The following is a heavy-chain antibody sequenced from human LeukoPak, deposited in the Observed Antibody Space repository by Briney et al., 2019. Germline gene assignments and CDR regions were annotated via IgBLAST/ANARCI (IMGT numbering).Heavy chain of an antibody. J-gene: IGHJ4*02. Sequence: GGSLRLSCAASGFTFDDYAMHWVRQAPGKGLEWVSLISWDGGSTYYADSVKGRFTISRDNSKNSLYLQMNSLRAEDTALYYCAKSSGYSVDYPFDYWGQGTLVTVSS. CDR1: GFTFDDYA. CDR2: ISWDGGST. V-gene: IGHV3-43D*03. CDR3: AKSSGYSVDYPFDY. D-gene: IGHD3-22*01.